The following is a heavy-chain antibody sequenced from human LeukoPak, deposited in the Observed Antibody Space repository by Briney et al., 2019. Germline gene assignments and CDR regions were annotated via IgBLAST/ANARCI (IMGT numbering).Heavy chain of an antibody. CDR2: ISSSSSYI. J-gene: IGHJ4*02. V-gene: IGHV3-21*01. CDR1: GFTFSSYS. CDR3: AKGFHGFDPQDY. D-gene: IGHD3-9*01. Sequence: GGSLRLSCAVSGFTFSSYSMNWVRQAPGKGLEWVSSISSSSSYIYYADSVKGRFTISRDNAKNSLYLQMNSLRAEDTAVYYCAKGFHGFDPQDYWGQGTLVTVSS.